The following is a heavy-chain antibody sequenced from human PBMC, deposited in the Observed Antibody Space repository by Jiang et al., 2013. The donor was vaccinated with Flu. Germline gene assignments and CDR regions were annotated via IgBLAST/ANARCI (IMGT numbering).Heavy chain of an antibody. CDR2: IYYSGST. CDR3: ARDRRGYYYFDY. D-gene: IGHD2-15*01. J-gene: IGHJ4*02. V-gene: IGHV4-59*01. Sequence: GPGLVKPSETLSLTCTVSGGSISSYYWSWIRQPPGKGLEWIGYIYYSGSTNYNPSLKSRVTISVDTSKNQFSLKLSSVTAADTAVYYCARDRRGYYYFDYWGQGTLVTVSS. CDR1: GGSISSYY.